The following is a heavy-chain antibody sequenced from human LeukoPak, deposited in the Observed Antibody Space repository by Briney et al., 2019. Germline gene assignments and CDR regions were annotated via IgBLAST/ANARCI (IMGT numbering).Heavy chain of an antibody. Sequence: GGSLRLSCAASGFTFSSYGMHWVRQAPGKGLEWVAVIWYDGSNKYYADSVKGRFTISRDNSKSTLYLQMNSLRAEDTAVYYCAKESSRYSYGSPFDYWGQGTLVTVSS. D-gene: IGHD5-18*01. CDR2: IWYDGSNK. J-gene: IGHJ4*02. CDR1: GFTFSSYG. CDR3: AKESSRYSYGSPFDY. V-gene: IGHV3-33*06.